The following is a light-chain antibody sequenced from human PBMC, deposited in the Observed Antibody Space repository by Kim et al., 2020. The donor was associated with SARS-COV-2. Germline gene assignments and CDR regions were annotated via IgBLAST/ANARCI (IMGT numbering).Light chain of an antibody. Sequence: PGDTASVTCGGKDIGTKSFHRYKQKTGQAPVLVIYYDNVRPSGIPERFSASNSGDTATLTIGRVEAGDEADYYCQVWDSNSDHYVFGTGTKVTVL. CDR1: DIGTKS. J-gene: IGLJ1*01. V-gene: IGLV3-21*04. CDR3: QVWDSNSDHYV. CDR2: YDN.